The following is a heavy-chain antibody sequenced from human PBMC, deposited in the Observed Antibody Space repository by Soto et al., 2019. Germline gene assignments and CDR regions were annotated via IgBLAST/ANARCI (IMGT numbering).Heavy chain of an antibody. CDR3: ARGGDSSGWYPDY. CDR2: INHSGST. Sequence: SETLSLTCAVYGGSFSGYYWSWIRQPPGKGLEWIGEINHSGSTNYNPSLKSRVTISVDTSKNQFSLKLSSVTAADMAVYYCARGGDSSGWYPDYWGQGTLVTVSS. CDR1: GGSFSGYY. D-gene: IGHD6-19*01. J-gene: IGHJ4*02. V-gene: IGHV4-34*01.